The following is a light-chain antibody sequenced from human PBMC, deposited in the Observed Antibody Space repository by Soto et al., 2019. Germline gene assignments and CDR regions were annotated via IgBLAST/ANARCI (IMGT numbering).Light chain of an antibody. Sequence: DIQMTQSPSSLSASVGDRVTITCRASQSISSYLNWYQQKPGKAPKLLIYAASSLLSGVPSRFSGSGSGTDFTLTISSLQPEDFATYYCQQSYSTPRLTFGGGTKVELK. CDR2: AAS. CDR3: QQSYSTPRLT. V-gene: IGKV1-39*01. CDR1: QSISSY. J-gene: IGKJ4*01.